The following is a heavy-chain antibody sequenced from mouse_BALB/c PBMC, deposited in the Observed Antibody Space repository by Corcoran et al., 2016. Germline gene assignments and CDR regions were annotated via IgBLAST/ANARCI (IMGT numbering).Heavy chain of an antibody. Sequence: QIQLVQSGPELKKPGERVKISGKASGYSFTNYGMNWVKQAPGKGLKRMGWINTYTGEPTYADDFKGRFAFSLETSASTAYLQINNLKNEDTATYFCAREPYAMDYWGQGTSVTVSS. CDR3: AREPYAMDY. V-gene: IGHV9-3-1*01. CDR2: INTYTGEP. J-gene: IGHJ4*01. CDR1: GYSFTNYG.